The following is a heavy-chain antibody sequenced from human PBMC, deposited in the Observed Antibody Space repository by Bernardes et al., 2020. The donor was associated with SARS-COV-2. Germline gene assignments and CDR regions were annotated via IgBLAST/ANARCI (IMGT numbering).Heavy chain of an antibody. J-gene: IGHJ4*02. CDR2: VGNSDAAK. CDR1: GFDFENYV. Sequence: SLRLSCSASGFDFENYVMSWVRQAPVKGLEWVAGVGNSDAAKYYADSVKGRFTISRGNSKNTFYLQMNSLRTEDTAVYYCAKNRASSHDYGGQGTVVTV. V-gene: IGHV3-23*01. CDR3: AKNRASSHDY.